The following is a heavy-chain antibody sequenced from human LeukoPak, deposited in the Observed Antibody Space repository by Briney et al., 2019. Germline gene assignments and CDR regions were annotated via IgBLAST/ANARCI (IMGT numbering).Heavy chain of an antibody. J-gene: IGHJ4*02. CDR2: ISSSGSTI. CDR3: ARAVATITWDY. CDR1: GFTFSDYY. V-gene: IGHV3-11*04. Sequence: PGGSLRLSCAASGFTFSDYYMSWIRQAPGKGLAWVSYISSSGSTIYYANSVKGRFTTSRDNAKNSLYLQMNSLRAEDTAVYYCARAVATITWDYWGQGALVTVSS. D-gene: IGHD5-12*01.